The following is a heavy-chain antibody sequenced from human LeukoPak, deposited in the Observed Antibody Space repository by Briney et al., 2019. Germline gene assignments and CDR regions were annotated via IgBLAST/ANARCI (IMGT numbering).Heavy chain of an antibody. Sequence: GGSLRLSCAASGFTFSSYEMNWVRQAPGKGLERVSYISSSGSTIYYADSVKGRFTISRDNAKNSLYLQMNSLRAEDTAVYYCAREVVTIFGVVIDPLDDYWGQGTLVTVSS. CDR1: GFTFSSYE. V-gene: IGHV3-48*03. J-gene: IGHJ4*02. CDR2: ISSSGSTI. CDR3: AREVVTIFGVVIDPLDDY. D-gene: IGHD3-3*01.